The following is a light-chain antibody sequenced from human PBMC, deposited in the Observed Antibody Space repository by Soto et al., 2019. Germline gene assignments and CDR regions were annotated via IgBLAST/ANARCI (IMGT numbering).Light chain of an antibody. Sequence: LTQPASVSGSPGQSITISCTGTSSDVGGFNYVSWYQQHPGKAPKLMIYDVTNRPSGVSYRFSGSKSGTTASLTISGLQAEDEAEYYCHSYTSSSTYVFGTGTKVTV. CDR1: SSDVGGFNY. CDR2: DVT. CDR3: HSYTSSSTYV. J-gene: IGLJ1*01. V-gene: IGLV2-14*03.